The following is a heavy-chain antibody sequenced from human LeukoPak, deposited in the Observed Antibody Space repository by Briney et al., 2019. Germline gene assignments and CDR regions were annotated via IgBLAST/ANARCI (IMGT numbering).Heavy chain of an antibody. CDR3: ARGTGSYYYDLDV. CDR2: IWSGGNNK. Sequence: GGSLRLSCAASGFTFSNYGMHWVRQAPGKGLEWVAVIWSGGNNKYYADSVKGRFTISRDNSKNTLYLRMDSLRAEDTAVYYSARGTGSYYYDLDVWGQGTTVTVSS. CDR1: GFTFSNYG. V-gene: IGHV3-33*01. J-gene: IGHJ6*02. D-gene: IGHD3-10*01.